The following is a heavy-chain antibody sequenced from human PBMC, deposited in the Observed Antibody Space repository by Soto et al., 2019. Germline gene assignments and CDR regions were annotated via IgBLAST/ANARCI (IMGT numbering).Heavy chain of an antibody. J-gene: IGHJ4*02. V-gene: IGHV3-30-3*01. D-gene: IGHD3-10*01. CDR1: GFTFSSYA. CDR3: ARHLTYYYGSGSYGL. Sequence: PGGSLRVSCAASGFTFSSYAMHWGRQAPGKGLEWVAVISYDGSNKYYADSVKGRFTISRDNSKNTLYLQMNSLRAEDTAVYYCARHLTYYYGSGSYGLWGQGTLVTVSS. CDR2: ISYDGSNK.